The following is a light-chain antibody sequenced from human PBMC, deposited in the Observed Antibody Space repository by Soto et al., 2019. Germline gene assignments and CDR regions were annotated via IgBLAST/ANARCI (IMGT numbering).Light chain of an antibody. CDR1: SSNIEGNS. CDR2: DDN. J-gene: IGLJ1*01. CDR3: GSWDSSMSAYV. Sequence: QSVLTQPPSVSAAPGQKVTISCSGSSSNIEGNSVSWYQQLPGTAPKLLIYDDNKRPSGIPDRFSGSKSGTSATLGITGWQTGAEADYYCGSWDSSMSAYVFGTGTKATVL. V-gene: IGLV1-51*01.